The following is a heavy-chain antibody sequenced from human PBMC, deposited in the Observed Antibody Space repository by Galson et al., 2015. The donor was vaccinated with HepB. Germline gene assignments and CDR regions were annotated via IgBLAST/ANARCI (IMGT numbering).Heavy chain of an antibody. CDR3: AGVVRAWAPYFDY. Sequence: SVKVSCKASGYTFRSYGVSWVRQAPGQGLEWMGWISAYNGNTNYEQKFQGRVAMTTDTSTRTAYMELRSLRSDDTAVYYCAGVVRAWAPYFDYWGQGTLVTVPS. D-gene: IGHD4-23*01. CDR1: GYTFRSYG. CDR2: ISAYNGNT. V-gene: IGHV1-18*01. J-gene: IGHJ4*02.